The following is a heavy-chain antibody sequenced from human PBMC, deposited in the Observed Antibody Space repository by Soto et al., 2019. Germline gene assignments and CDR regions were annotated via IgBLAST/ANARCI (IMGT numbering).Heavy chain of an antibody. CDR3: ARDSRRKVYYGSGSSTYYYYGMDV. D-gene: IGHD3-10*01. CDR2: IYYSVST. CDR1: GGSISSYY. J-gene: IGHJ6*02. V-gene: IGHV4-59*01. Sequence: SETLSLTCTVSGGSISSYYWSWIRQPPGKGLEWIGYIYYSVSTNYNPSLKSRVTISVDTSKNQFSLKLSSVTAADTAVYYCARDSRRKVYYGSGSSTYYYYGMDVWGQGTTVTVSS.